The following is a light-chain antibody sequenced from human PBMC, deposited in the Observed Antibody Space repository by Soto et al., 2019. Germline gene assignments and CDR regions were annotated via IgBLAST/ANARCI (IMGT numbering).Light chain of an antibody. CDR1: QSVSSTY. V-gene: IGKV3-20*01. J-gene: IGKJ2*01. Sequence: EIVLTQSPGTLSLSPGDTATLSCRASQSVSSTYLAWYQQKPGQAPRLLIYGASSRATGIPDRFSGSGSGTDFTLTISRLEPEDFAVYYWQQYGSLYTFGQGTKLEIK. CDR2: GAS. CDR3: QQYGSLYT.